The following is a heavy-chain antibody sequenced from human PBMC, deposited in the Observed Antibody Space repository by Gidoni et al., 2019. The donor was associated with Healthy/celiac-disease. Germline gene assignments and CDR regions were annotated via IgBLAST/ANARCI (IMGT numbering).Heavy chain of an antibody. J-gene: IGHJ5*02. CDR2: INPNSGGT. Sequence: QVQLVQSAAEVKKPGASVQVPRTASGYTLTGYYMPWVRQAPGQGLEWMGWINPNSGGTNYAQKFQGRVTMTRDTSISTAYMELSRLRSDDTAVYYCARPAGQYYDFWSGYYNDWFDPWGQGTLVTVSS. D-gene: IGHD3-3*01. CDR1: GYTLTGYY. V-gene: IGHV1-2*02. CDR3: ARPAGQYYDFWSGYYNDWFDP.